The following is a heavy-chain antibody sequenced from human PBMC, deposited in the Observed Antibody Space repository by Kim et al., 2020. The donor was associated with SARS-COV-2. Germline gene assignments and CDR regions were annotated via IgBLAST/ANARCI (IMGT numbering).Heavy chain of an antibody. CDR1: GFTFSSYS. D-gene: IGHD3-9*01. CDR2: ISSSGGDI. Sequence: GGSLRLSCAASGFTFSSYSMTWVRQAPGKGLEWVSSISSSGGDILYADSVKGRFAISRDNAKNSLYLQMNSLRAEDTAVYYCARGSGDSFTGYYRSYAMDVWGQGTTVTVSS. V-gene: IGHV3-21*01. CDR3: ARGSGDSFTGYYRSYAMDV. J-gene: IGHJ6*02.